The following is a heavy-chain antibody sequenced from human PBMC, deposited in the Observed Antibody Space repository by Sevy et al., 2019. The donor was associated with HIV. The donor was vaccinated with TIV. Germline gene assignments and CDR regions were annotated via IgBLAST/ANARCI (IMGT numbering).Heavy chain of an antibody. CDR2: ISGSSNYI. D-gene: IGHD3-10*01. Sequence: GGSLRLSCAASGFTFSTYMVNWVRQAPGKGLEWVSSISGSSNYIYYADSVKGRFTISRDNAKNSLFLQMNSLRVEDTAVYYCARPYGSGSWEAFDLWGQGTMVTVSS. J-gene: IGHJ3*01. V-gene: IGHV3-21*01. CDR3: ARPYGSGSWEAFDL. CDR1: GFTFSTYM.